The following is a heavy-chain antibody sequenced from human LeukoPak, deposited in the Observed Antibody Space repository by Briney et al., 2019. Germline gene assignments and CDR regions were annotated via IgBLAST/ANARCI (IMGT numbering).Heavy chain of an antibody. CDR2: INHSGST. Sequence: PSETLSLTCTVSGGSISSSSYYWSWIRQPPGKGLEWIGEINHSGSTNYNPSLKSRVTISVDTSKNQFSLKLSSVTAADTAVYYCARRRSRDYVWGSYRETYFDYWGQGTLVTVSS. D-gene: IGHD3-16*02. V-gene: IGHV4-39*07. CDR3: ARRRSRDYVWGSYRETYFDY. J-gene: IGHJ4*02. CDR1: GGSISSSSYY.